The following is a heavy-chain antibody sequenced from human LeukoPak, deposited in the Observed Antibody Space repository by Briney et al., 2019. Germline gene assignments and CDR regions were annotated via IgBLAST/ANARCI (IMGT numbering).Heavy chain of an antibody. J-gene: IGHJ6*02. CDR1: GFTFSSYA. V-gene: IGHV3-23*01. Sequence: GGSLRFSCAASGFTFSSYAMSWVRQAPGKGLEWVSAISGSGGSTYYADSVKGRFTISRDNSKNTLYLQMNSLRAEDTAVYYCAKDVRNSFAAYGMDVWGQGTTVTVSS. CDR3: AKDVRNSFAAYGMDV. D-gene: IGHD2-21*01. CDR2: ISGSGGST.